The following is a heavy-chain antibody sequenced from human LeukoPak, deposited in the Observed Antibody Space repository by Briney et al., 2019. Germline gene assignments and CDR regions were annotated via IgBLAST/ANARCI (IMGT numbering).Heavy chain of an antibody. J-gene: IGHJ4*02. CDR2: INPSGGST. CDR3: ARDHPNYYDSSGYYDY. CDR1: GGTVNSYA. Sequence: ASVKVSCKASGGTVNSYAINWVRQAPGQGLEWMGIINPSGGSTSYAQKFQGRVTMTRDMSTSTVYMELSSLRSEDTAVYYCARDHPNYYDSSGYYDYWGQGTLVTVSS. V-gene: IGHV1-46*02. D-gene: IGHD3-22*01.